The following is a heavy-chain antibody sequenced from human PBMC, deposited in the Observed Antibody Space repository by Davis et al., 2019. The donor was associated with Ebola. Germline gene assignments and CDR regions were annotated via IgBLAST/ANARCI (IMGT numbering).Heavy chain of an antibody. V-gene: IGHV6-1*01. CDR2: TYYRSKWYN. CDR1: GDSVSSNSVV. J-gene: IGHJ6*02. CDR3: ARSYLYYYYGMDV. Sequence: SETLSLTCAISGDSVSSNSVVWNWIRQSPSRGLEWLGRTYYRSKWYNDYAVSVKSRITINPDTSKNQFSLQLNSVTPEDTAVYYCARSYLYYYYGMDVWGQGTTVTVSS.